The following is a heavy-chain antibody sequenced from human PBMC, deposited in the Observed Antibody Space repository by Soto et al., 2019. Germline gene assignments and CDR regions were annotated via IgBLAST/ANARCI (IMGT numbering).Heavy chain of an antibody. CDR1: GFTFSDYY. CDR2: ISSSGSTI. CDR3: ARDLPYSSSITIFGVVIDPYYYMDV. J-gene: IGHJ6*03. Sequence: GGSLRLSCAASGFTFSDYYMSWIRQAPGKGLEWVSYISSSGSTIYYADSVKGRFTISRDNAKNSLYLQMNSLRAEDTAVYYCARDLPYSSSITIFGVVIDPYYYMDVWGKGTTVTVSS. D-gene: IGHD3-3*01. V-gene: IGHV3-11*01.